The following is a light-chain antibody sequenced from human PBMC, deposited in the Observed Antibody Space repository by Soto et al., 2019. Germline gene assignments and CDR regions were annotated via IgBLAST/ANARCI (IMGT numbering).Light chain of an antibody. V-gene: IGKV3-15*01. CDR3: QQYNNWPPWT. CDR1: QSISSN. CDR2: ETS. J-gene: IGKJ1*01. Sequence: EIVMTQSPATLSVSPGERATLSCRASQSISSNLAWYQHKPGQAPRLLIYETSTKATGIPARFSGSGSGTEFTLTISSLQSEVYAVYYCQQYNNWPPWTFGQGTKVEIK.